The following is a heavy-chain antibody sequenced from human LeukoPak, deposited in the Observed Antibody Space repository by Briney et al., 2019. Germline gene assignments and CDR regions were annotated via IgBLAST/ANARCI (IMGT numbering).Heavy chain of an antibody. CDR1: GYTFTGYY. CDR2: INPNSGGT. D-gene: IGHD3-10*01. V-gene: IGHV1-2*02. J-gene: IGHJ3*02. Sequence: GASVTVSRKASGYTFTGYYMHWVRHPHAPGLEWMGWINPNSGGTNYAKKFHGRVTITRDTSTSTAYMALSRLRSDDTAVYYGASLAGSYYYGSGSRWYDAFYIWGQGTMVTVSS. CDR3: ASLAGSYYYGSGSRWYDAFYI.